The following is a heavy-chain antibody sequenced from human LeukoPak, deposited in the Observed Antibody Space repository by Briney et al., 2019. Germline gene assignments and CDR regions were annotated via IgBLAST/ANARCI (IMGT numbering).Heavy chain of an antibody. V-gene: IGHV4-59*01. CDR3: ARVRSYSGSYYGSFDY. Sequence: SETLSLTCTVSGGSISSYSWSWIRQPPGKGLEWIGSIYYSGSTNYNPSLKSRATISVDTSKNQFSLKLSSVTAADTAVYYCARVRSYSGSYYGSFDYWGQGTLVTVSS. CDR2: IYYSGST. CDR1: GGSISSYS. J-gene: IGHJ4*02. D-gene: IGHD1-26*01.